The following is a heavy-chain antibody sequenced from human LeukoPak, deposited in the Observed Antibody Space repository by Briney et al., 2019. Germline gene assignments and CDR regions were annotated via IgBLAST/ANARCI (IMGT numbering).Heavy chain of an antibody. CDR1: GFTFPSSA. CDR2: IVVGSGNT. Sequence: SVKVSCKASGFTFPSSAVQWVRLARGQRLEGIGWIVVGSGNTNYAQNFQERVTITRDMSTSTAYMELSSLRSEDTAVYYCAADPYSGTPDAFDIWGQGTMVTVSS. J-gene: IGHJ3*02. CDR3: AADPYSGTPDAFDI. V-gene: IGHV1-58*01. D-gene: IGHD1-26*01.